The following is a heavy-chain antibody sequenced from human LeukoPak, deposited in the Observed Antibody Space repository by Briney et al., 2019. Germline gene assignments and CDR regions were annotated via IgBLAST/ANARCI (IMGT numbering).Heavy chain of an antibody. D-gene: IGHD4-17*01. Sequence: GGSLRLSCAASGFTFSSYAISWVRQTPGKGLEWVSVISGTGGSTYYADSVKGRFTISRDNSKNTLSLQMNSLRADDTAVYYCAKEIYGDPTGGRFQHWGQGALVTVSS. CDR2: ISGTGGST. J-gene: IGHJ1*01. V-gene: IGHV3-23*01. CDR3: AKEIYGDPTGGRFQH. CDR1: GFTFSSYA.